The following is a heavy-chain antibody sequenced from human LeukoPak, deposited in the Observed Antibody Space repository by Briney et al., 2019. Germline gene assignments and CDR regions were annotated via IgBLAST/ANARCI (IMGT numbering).Heavy chain of an antibody. CDR1: GFPFSTYS. CDR2: ITSTSDTI. J-gene: IGHJ4*02. Sequence: GGSLRLSCVTSGFPFSTYSMNWVRQAPGKGLEWLSYITSTSDTIYYADSVKGRSTISRDNAKNSLYLQMNSLRAEDTAVYYCASFPWDLRPTWGQGTLVSVAS. V-gene: IGHV3-48*01. CDR3: ASFPWDLRPT. D-gene: IGHD1-26*01.